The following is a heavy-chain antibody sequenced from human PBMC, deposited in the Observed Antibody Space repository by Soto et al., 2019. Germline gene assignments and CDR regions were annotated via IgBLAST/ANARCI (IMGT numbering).Heavy chain of an antibody. V-gene: IGHV4-61*01. CDR1: GGSVSSGSYY. J-gene: IGHJ4*02. Sequence: SETLSLTCTVSGGSVSSGSYYWSWIRQPPGKGLEWIGYIYYSGSTNYNPSLKSRVTISVDTSKKQFSLKLSSVTAADRAVYYCARAWGGPVEAYWGQGTLVTVSS. CDR3: ARAWGGPVEAY. CDR2: IYYSGST. D-gene: IGHD3-16*01.